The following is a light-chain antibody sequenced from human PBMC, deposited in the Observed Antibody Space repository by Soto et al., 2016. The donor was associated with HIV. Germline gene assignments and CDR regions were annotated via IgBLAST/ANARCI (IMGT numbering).Light chain of an antibody. CDR2: QDS. V-gene: IGLV3-1*01. CDR3: QAWDPHVV. J-gene: IGLJ2*01. CDR1: KLGDKY. Sequence: SYELTQPPSVSVSPGQTASITCSGDKLGDKYACWYQQKPGQSPVLVIYQDSKRPSGIPERFSGSNSGNTAILTISGTQAMDEADYYCQAWDPHVVFGGGTKLTVL.